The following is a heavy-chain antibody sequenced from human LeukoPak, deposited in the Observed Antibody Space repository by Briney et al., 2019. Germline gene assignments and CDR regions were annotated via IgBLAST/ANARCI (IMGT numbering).Heavy chain of an antibody. CDR3: ASSYYYDSSGYYWETAYYFDY. Sequence: ASVKVSCKASGYTFTGYYMHWVRQAPGQGLEWMGRINPNSGSTNYAQKFQGRVTMTRDTSISTAYMELSRLRSDDTAVYYCASSYYYDSSGYYWETAYYFDYWGQGTLVTVSS. D-gene: IGHD3-22*01. V-gene: IGHV1-2*06. CDR1: GYTFTGYY. CDR2: INPNSGST. J-gene: IGHJ4*02.